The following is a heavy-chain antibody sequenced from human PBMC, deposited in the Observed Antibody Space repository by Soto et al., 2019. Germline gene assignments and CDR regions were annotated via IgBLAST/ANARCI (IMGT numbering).Heavy chain of an antibody. Sequence: PGGSLRLSCAASGFTFSSYWMHWVRQAPGKGLVWVSRINSDGSSTSYADSVKGRFTISRDRSKNTVYLQMNSLTAGDTAVYYCAKATATGGGAFDICGQGTMVTVSS. D-gene: IGHD2-8*02. CDR2: INSDGSST. J-gene: IGHJ3*02. CDR3: AKATATGGGAFDI. V-gene: IGHV3-74*01. CDR1: GFTFSSYW.